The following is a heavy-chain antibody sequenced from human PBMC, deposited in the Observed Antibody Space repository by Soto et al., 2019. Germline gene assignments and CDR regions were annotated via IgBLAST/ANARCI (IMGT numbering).Heavy chain of an antibody. Sequence: QLQLQESGPGLVKPSETLSLTCTVSGGSISSRSYYWGWIRQPPGKGLEWIGSIYYSGSTYYKPSLKSRVTISVDTSKSQFSLKLSSVTAADTAVYYCTCIFSGGYGYGFYYYGMDVWGQGTTVNVSS. CDR1: GGSISSRSYY. V-gene: IGHV4-39*01. J-gene: IGHJ6*02. CDR3: TCIFSGGYGYGFYYYGMDV. D-gene: IGHD5-18*01. CDR2: IYYSGST.